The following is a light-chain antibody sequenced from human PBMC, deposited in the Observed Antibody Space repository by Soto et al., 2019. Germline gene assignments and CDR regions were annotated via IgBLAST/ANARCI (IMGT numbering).Light chain of an antibody. CDR1: QSLVHSDGNTY. CDR3: MQGTPWPRT. Sequence: DVAMTQSPLSLPVTLGQPASISCRSSQSLVHSDGNTYLSWFQQRPGQSPRRLIYKVSNRDSGVPDRFRGSGSGTDFTLKISRVEAEDVGVYYCMQGTPWPRTFGQGTKVEVK. V-gene: IGKV2-30*02. CDR2: KVS. J-gene: IGKJ1*01.